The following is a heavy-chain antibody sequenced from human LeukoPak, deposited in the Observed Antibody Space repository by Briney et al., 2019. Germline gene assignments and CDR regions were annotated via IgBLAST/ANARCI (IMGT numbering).Heavy chain of an antibody. D-gene: IGHD1-26*01. CDR3: GSVGPMSY. V-gene: IGHV3-48*03. CDR1: GFTFSSYE. CDR2: ISSSSSFI. J-gene: IGHJ4*02. Sequence: PGGSLRLSCAASGFTFSSYEMNWVRQAPGKGLEWVSYISSSSSFIYYADSVKGRFTISRDNAKTSLYLQMNSLRPEDTGVYYCGSVGPMSYWGQGTLVTVSS.